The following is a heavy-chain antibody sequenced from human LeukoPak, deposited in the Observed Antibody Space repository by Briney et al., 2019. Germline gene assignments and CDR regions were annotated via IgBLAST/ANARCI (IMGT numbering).Heavy chain of an antibody. J-gene: IGHJ4*02. CDR1: GGPITTTSYF. V-gene: IGHV4-39*07. D-gene: IGHD6-19*01. CDR2: IYYSGTT. Sequence: PSETLSLTCTVSGGPITTTSYFWAWIRQPPGGGLEWIASIYYSGTTYYNSSLKSRVTISVETSKNHFSLKLSSVTAADTAVYYCASSGWYEGGIDWGQGTLVTVSS. CDR3: ASSGWYEGGID.